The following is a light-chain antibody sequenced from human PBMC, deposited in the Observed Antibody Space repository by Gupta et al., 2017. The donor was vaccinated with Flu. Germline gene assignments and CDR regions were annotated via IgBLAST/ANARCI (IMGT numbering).Light chain of an antibody. CDR2: EGR. Sequence: HSALTQPASVSGTPGQSLTISCTGTSSDVGSDNLVSWYQQHPGKAPKLMIYEGRKRPAGVANRFAGSKSGNTASLTSSGLQAEDEADYYGCSYAGSSTYVFGTGTKVTVL. CDR3: CSYAGSSTYV. CDR1: SSDVGSDNL. J-gene: IGLJ1*01. V-gene: IGLV2-23*01.